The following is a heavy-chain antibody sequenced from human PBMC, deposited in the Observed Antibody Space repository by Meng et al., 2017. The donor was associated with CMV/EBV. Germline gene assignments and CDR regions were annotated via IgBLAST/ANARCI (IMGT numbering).Heavy chain of an antibody. V-gene: IGHV4-59*13. CDR2: IFYSGTI. D-gene: IGHD3-10*01. J-gene: IGHJ3*01. CDR1: GGAISSYY. Sequence: GSLRLSCTVSGGAISSYYWNWIRQPPGKGLEWIGFIFYSGTIKHNPSLRSRATISVDTSKNEFSLKLTSVTSADTAVYYCARVLPLSGSGSHDVFDVWGQGTVVTVSS. CDR3: ARVLPLSGSGSHDVFDV.